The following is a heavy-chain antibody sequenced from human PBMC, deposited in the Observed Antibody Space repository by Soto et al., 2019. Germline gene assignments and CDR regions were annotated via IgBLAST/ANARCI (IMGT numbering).Heavy chain of an antibody. D-gene: IGHD2-15*01. CDR1: GGFISSGGYY. Sequence: PSETLSLTCTVSGGFISSGGYYWSWIRQHPGKGLEWIGYIYYSGSTYYNPSLKSRVTIPVDTSKNQFSLKLSSVTAADTAVYYCARDRGYCSGGSCRGYYYYGMDVWGQGTTVTVSS. V-gene: IGHV4-31*03. CDR2: IYYSGST. J-gene: IGHJ6*02. CDR3: ARDRGYCSGGSCRGYYYYGMDV.